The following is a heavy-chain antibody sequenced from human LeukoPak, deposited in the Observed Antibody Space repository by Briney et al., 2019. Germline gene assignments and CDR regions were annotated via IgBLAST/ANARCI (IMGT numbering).Heavy chain of an antibody. J-gene: IGHJ4*02. CDR3: AKPYYYDSSDRGDY. D-gene: IGHD3-22*01. CDR2: ISYDGSNK. Sequence: GGSLRLSCAASGFTFSSYCMHWVRQAPGKGLEWVAVISYDGSNKYYADSVKGRLTISRDNSKNTLYLQMNSLRAEVTADDYGAKPYYYDSSDRGDYWGQGTLVTVSS. V-gene: IGHV3-30*18. CDR1: GFTFSSYC.